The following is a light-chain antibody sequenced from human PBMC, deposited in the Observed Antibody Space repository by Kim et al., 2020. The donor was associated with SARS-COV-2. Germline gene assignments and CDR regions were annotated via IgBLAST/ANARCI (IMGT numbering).Light chain of an antibody. V-gene: IGLV3-19*01. CDR1: SLRSYY. Sequence: SSELTQDPAVSVALGQTVRITCQGDSLRSYYASWYQQKPGQAPVLVIYGKNNRPSGIPDRFSASSPGNTASLTITGAQAEDEAYYYCNSRDSSGNHLVFGGGTQLTVL. CDR2: GKN. CDR3: NSRDSSGNHLV. J-gene: IGLJ2*01.